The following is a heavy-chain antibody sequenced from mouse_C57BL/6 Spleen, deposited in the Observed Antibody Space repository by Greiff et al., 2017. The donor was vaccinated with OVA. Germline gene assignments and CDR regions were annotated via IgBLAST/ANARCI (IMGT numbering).Heavy chain of an antibody. CDR2: INPYNGGT. V-gene: IGHV1-19*01. CDR3: ARGGYGSLYFDY. Sequence: EVQLVESGPVLVKPGASVKMSCKASGYTFTDYYMNWVKQSHGKSLEWIGVINPYNGGTSYNQKFKGKATLTVDKSSSTAYMELNSLTSEDSAVYYCARGGYGSLYFDYWGQGTTLTVSS. J-gene: IGHJ2*01. CDR1: GYTFTDYY. D-gene: IGHD2-1*01.